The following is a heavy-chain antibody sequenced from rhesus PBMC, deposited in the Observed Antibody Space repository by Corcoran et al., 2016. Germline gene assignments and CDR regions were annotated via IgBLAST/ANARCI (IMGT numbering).Heavy chain of an antibody. CDR1: GYSISSGYG. CDR2: ISYIGST. J-gene: IGHJ4*01. V-gene: IGHV4-122*02. Sequence: QLQLQESGPGLVKPSETLSLTCAVSGYSISSGYGWSWIRQPPGKGLEWIGYISYIGSTSYNPSLKSRVTISRDTSKDQFSLKLSSVTAADTAVYYCAREGGYSSGWVDYWGQGVLVTVSS. CDR3: AREGGYSSGWVDY. D-gene: IGHD6-31*01.